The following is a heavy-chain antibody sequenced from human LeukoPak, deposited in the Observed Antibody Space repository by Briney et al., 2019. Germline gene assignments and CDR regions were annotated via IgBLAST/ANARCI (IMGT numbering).Heavy chain of an antibody. CDR2: FDPEDGET. V-gene: IGHV1-24*01. J-gene: IGHJ5*02. Sequence: ASVKVSCKVSGYTLTELSMHWVRQAPGKGLGWMGGFDPEDGETIYAQKFQGRVTMTEDTSTDTAYMELSSLRSEDTAVYYCATWGWGRSPRWFDPWGQGTLVTVSS. CDR1: GYTLTELS. CDR3: ATWGWGRSPRWFDP. D-gene: IGHD3-16*01.